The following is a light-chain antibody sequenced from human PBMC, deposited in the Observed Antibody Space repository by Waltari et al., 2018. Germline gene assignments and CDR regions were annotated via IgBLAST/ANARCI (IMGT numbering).Light chain of an antibody. Sequence: QSVLTQPPSVSGAPGQRVTISCTGSSSNIGSTYNVHWYQQVPGRAPILRIYEHSHRPSGFPDRVSGSKSGTSASLAITVLQAEDEAEYFCQSYDSGLNGLFFGGGTKVTVL. V-gene: IGLV1-40*01. CDR3: QSYDSGLNGLF. CDR1: SSNIGSTYN. CDR2: EHS. J-gene: IGLJ2*01.